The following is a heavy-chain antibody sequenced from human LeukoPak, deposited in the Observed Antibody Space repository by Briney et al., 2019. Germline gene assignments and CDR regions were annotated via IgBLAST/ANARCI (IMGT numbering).Heavy chain of an antibody. V-gene: IGHV1-2*02. CDR1: GYTFTGYY. D-gene: IGHD1-1*01. CDR2: INPNTGGI. CDR3: ARDSPQYNWERGLFDS. J-gene: IGHJ4*02. Sequence: GSVTVSCQASGYTFTGYYIHWLRRAPEQGLEWMGWINPNTGGITFARKFQDRITLTRDTSISTAYMELGRLASDDSAVYYCARDSPQYNWERGLFDSWGQGTRVTVSS.